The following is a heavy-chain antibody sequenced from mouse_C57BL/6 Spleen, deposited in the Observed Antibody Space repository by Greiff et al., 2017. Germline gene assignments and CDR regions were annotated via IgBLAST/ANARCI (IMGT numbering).Heavy chain of an antibody. CDR1: GYAFTNYL. CDR3: ARKERTGTGAMDY. Sequence: VQLQQSGAELVRPGTSVKLSCKASGYAFTNYLMEWVKQRPGQSLEWIGVINPGSGGTNYNEKFKGKATLTVDKSSSTAYMQLSSLTSEDSAVYFSARKERTGTGAMDYWGQGTSLTVSS. D-gene: IGHD4-1*01. J-gene: IGHJ4*01. V-gene: IGHV1-54*01. CDR2: INPGSGGT.